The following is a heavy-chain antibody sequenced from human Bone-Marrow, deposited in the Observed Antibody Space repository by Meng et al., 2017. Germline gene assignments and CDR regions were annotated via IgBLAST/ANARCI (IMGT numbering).Heavy chain of an antibody. CDR1: GGSFSGYY. J-gene: IGHJ6*02. Sequence: SETLSLTCAVYGGSFSGYYWSWIRHPPGKGLEWIGEINHSGSTNYNPSLKSRVTISVDTSKNQFSLKLSSVTAADTAVYYCARGRGGNSNLYYYYYGMDVWGQGTTVTVSS. CDR3: ARGRGGNSNLYYYYYGMDV. V-gene: IGHV4-34*01. D-gene: IGHD4-23*01. CDR2: INHSGST.